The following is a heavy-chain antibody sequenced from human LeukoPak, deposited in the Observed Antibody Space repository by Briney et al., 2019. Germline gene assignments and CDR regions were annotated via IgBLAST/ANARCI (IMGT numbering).Heavy chain of an antibody. CDR1: GFTFSSYS. Sequence: GGSLRLSCAASGFTFSSYSMNWVRQAPGKGLEWVSSISSSSSYMYYADSVKGRFTISRDNAKNSLYLQMNSLRAEDTAVYYCARERGERVVPAAFFDPWGQGTLVTVSS. V-gene: IGHV3-21*01. J-gene: IGHJ5*02. D-gene: IGHD2-2*01. CDR3: ARERGERVVPAAFFDP. CDR2: ISSSSSYM.